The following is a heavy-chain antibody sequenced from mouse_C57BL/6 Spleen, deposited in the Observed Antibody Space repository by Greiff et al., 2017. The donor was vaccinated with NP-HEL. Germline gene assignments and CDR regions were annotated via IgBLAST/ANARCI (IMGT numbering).Heavy chain of an antibody. CDR3: ARSLTGTWDY. CDR1: GYAFSSYW. J-gene: IGHJ2*01. V-gene: IGHV1-80*01. CDR2: IYPGDGDT. Sequence: QVQLKESGAELVKPGASVKISCKASGYAFSSYWMNWVKQRPGKGLEWIGQIYPGDGDTNYNGKFKGKATLTADKSSSTAYMQLSSLTSEDSAVYFCARSLTGTWDYWGQGTTLTVSS. D-gene: IGHD4-1*01.